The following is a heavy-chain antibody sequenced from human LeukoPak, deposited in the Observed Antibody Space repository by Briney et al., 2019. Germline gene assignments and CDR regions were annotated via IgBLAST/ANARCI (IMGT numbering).Heavy chain of an antibody. V-gene: IGHV3-74*01. CDR3: ARSLTEWLPSDY. CDR1: GFTFSNYW. Sequence: GGSLRLSCAASGFTFSNYWMHWVRQAPGKGLVWVSRINGVGSSTTYADFVKGRFTISRDNAKNTLSLQMNSLTAEDTAVYYCARSLTEWLPSDYWGQGTLVTVSS. J-gene: IGHJ4*02. CDR2: INGVGSST. D-gene: IGHD3-3*01.